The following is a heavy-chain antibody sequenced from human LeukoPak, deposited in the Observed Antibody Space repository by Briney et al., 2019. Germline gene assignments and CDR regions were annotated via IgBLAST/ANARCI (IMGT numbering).Heavy chain of an antibody. CDR3: ARITLPDFGPDY. D-gene: IGHD3/OR15-3a*01. CDR2: IYYSGST. J-gene: IGHJ4*02. V-gene: IGHV4-39*01. Sequence: SETLSLTCTVSGGSISSSSYYWGWIRQPPGTGLEWIGSIYYSGSTYYNPSLKSRVTISVDTSKNQFSLKLSSVTAADTAVYYCARITLPDFGPDYWGQGTLVTVSS. CDR1: GGSISSSSYY.